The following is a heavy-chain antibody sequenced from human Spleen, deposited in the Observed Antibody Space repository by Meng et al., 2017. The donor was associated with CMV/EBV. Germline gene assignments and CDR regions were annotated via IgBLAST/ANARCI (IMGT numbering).Heavy chain of an antibody. J-gene: IGHJ5*02. V-gene: IGHV1-46*01. CDR1: GDTFRSHY. D-gene: IGHD2-2*01. Sequence: ASVKVSCKASGDTFRSHYMNWVRQAPGRGLEWMGIIDPSGGSASYAQKFQGRGIMTRDMSTSTVYMELSSLRSEDTAVYYCASQGFAPGGSTSWNNWFDPWGQGTLVTVS. CDR3: ASQGFAPGGSTSWNNWFDP. CDR2: IDPSGGSA.